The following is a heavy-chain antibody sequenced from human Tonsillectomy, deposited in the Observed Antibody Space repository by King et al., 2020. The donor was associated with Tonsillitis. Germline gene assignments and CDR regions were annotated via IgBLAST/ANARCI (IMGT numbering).Heavy chain of an antibody. V-gene: IGHV4-39*01. CDR2: IYYSGST. CDR1: GGSISSSSYY. Sequence: QLQESGPGLVKPSETLSLTCTVSGGSISSSSYYWGWNRQPPGKGLDWIGSIYYSGSTYYNPSLKSRVTISVDTSKNQFSLKLSSVTAADTAVYYCARLRDYLNAFDIWGQGTMVTVSS. D-gene: IGHD4-11*01. CDR3: ARLRDYLNAFDI. J-gene: IGHJ3*02.